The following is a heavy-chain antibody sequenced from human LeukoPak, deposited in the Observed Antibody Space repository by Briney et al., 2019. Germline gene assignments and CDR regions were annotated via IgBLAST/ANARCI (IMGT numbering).Heavy chain of an antibody. D-gene: IGHD3-16*01. V-gene: IGHV3-30*09. CDR1: GFSFSNYT. J-gene: IGHJ4*02. Sequence: GGSLRLSCAASGFSFSNYTMHWVRQAPGKGLEWVAVISYDGSNKYYADSVKGRFAISRDNSKNTLYLQMNSLRAEDTAVYYCARSRGPNTFGGVHDYWGQGTLVTVSS. CDR3: ARSRGPNTFGGVHDY. CDR2: ISYDGSNK.